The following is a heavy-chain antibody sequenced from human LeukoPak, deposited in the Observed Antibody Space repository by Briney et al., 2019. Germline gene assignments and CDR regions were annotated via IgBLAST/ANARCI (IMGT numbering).Heavy chain of an antibody. CDR3: AREQRAFYCSSTSCSENWFDP. J-gene: IGHJ5*02. Sequence: ASVKVSCKASGYTFTGYYMHWVRQAPGQGLEWMGWINPNSGGTNYAQKFQGRVTMTRDTSISTAYMELSRLRSDDTAVYYCAREQRAFYCSSTSCSENWFDPWGQGTLVTVSS. CDR2: INPNSGGT. D-gene: IGHD2-2*01. V-gene: IGHV1-2*02. CDR1: GYTFTGYY.